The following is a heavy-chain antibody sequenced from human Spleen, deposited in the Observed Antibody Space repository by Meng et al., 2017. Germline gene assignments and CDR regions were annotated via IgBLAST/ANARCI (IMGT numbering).Heavy chain of an antibody. D-gene: IGHD4-11*01. V-gene: IGHV4-34*01. CDR2: INHSGST. CDR1: GGSFSDYY. CDR3: ARGPTTMAHDFDY. J-gene: IGHJ4*02. Sequence: QGQLQQWGAGRWKPSETLSLTCGVSGGSFSDYYWSWIRQPPGKGLEWIGEINHSGSTNYNPSLESRATISVDTSQNNLSLKLSSVTAADSAVYYCARGPTTMAHDFDYWGQGTLVTVSS.